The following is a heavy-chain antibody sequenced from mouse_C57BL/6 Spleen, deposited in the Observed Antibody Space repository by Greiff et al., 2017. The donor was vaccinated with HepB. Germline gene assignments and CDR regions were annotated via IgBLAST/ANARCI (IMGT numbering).Heavy chain of an antibody. D-gene: IGHD4-1*01. V-gene: IGHV1-42*01. J-gene: IGHJ3*01. CDR1: GYSFTGYY. Sequence: VQLQQSGPELVKPGASVKISCKASGYSFTGYYMNWVKQSPEKSLEWIGEINPSTGGTTYNQKFKAKATLTVDKSSSTAYMQLKSLTSEDSAVYYCARRSGDSWFAYWGQGTLVTVSA. CDR2: INPSTGGT. CDR3: ARRSGDSWFAY.